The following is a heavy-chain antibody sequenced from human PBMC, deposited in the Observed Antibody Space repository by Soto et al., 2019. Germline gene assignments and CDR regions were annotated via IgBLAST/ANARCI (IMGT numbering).Heavy chain of an antibody. J-gene: IGHJ3*02. D-gene: IGHD6-13*01. V-gene: IGHV3-23*01. CDR3: AKKQLLPNGFEI. Sequence: EVQLLESGGGLVQPGGSLRLSCAASGFTFSNYAMSLVRQAPGKGLECVSAITPSGGSTFYADSVKGRVTISRENSKNTLYLQMNSLRVEGTAVYYRAKKQLLPNGFEIWGQGTMVTVSS. CDR2: ITPSGGST. CDR1: GFTFSNYA.